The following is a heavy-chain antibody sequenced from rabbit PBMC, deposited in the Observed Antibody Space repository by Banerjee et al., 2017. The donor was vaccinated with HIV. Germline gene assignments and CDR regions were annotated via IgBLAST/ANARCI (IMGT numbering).Heavy chain of an antibody. D-gene: IGHD4-1*01. CDR3: ARDLAGVIGWNFDL. Sequence: QSLEESGGGLVKPEGSLTLTCKASGFSFSNKYVMCWVRQAPGKGLEWIACIYPASSGSTYYANWAKGRFTISKTSSTTVTLQMTSLTAADTATYFCARDLAGVIGWNFDLWGPGTLVTV. CDR1: GFSFSNKYV. J-gene: IGHJ4*01. CDR2: IYPASSGST. V-gene: IGHV1S40*01.